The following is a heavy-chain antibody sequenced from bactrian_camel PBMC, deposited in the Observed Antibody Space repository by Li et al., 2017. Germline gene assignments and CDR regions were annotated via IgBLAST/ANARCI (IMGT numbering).Heavy chain of an antibody. Sequence: HVQLVESGGGSVQAGGSLRLTCEGSGGFYSIWCMAWFRQAPGKQREGVANIDFDGRTGYADSVKGRFTLSHDRSKNTMYLQMDNLKTEDTGVYYCAALNSTYGGRFGWCKDFRGQGTQVTVS. V-gene: IGHV3S53*01. J-gene: IGHJ4*01. CDR3: AALNSTYGGRFGWCKDF. CDR1: GGFYSIWC. CDR2: IDFDGRT. D-gene: IGHD6*01.